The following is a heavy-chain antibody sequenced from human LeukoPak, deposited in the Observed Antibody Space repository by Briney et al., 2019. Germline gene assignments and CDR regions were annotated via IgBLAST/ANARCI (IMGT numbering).Heavy chain of an antibody. V-gene: IGHV4-59*01. CDR1: GGSISSYY. J-gene: IGHJ4*02. CDR3: ARGKWELPK. Sequence: PSETLSLTCTVSGGSISSYYWSWIRQPPGKGLEWIGYIYYSGSTNYNPSLKSRVTISVDTSKNQFSLKLSSVTAADTAVYYCARGKWELPKWGQGTLVTVSS. D-gene: IGHD1-26*01. CDR2: IYYSGST.